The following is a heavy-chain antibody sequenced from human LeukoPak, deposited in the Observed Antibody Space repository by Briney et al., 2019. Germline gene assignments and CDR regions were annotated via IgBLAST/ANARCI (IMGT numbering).Heavy chain of an antibody. CDR1: GYSITSGSY. J-gene: IGHJ3*02. D-gene: IGHD4-11*01. CDR3: ARFADTNYDAFDI. CDR2: VYHRGTT. V-gene: IGHV4-38-2*02. Sequence: SETLSLTCTVSGYSITSGSYWGWIRQPPGKGLEWIANVYHRGTTYYNPSLKSRPTISVDTSKNHFSLRLSSLSAADTAIYYCARFADTNYDAFDIWGQGTLVTVSS.